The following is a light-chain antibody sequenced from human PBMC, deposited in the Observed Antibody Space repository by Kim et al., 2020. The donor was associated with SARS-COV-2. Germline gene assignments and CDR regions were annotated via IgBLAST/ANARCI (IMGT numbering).Light chain of an antibody. CDR2: KAS. Sequence: DIQMTQSPSTLSASVGDRVTITCRASQDIFSWLAWYQQKPGKAPKLLIYKASTLDAGVPSRFSGSGSGTEFTLTISSLQPDDFATYYCQQYNFYLWTFGQGTKVDIK. J-gene: IGKJ1*01. CDR1: QDIFSW. V-gene: IGKV1-5*03. CDR3: QQYNFYLWT.